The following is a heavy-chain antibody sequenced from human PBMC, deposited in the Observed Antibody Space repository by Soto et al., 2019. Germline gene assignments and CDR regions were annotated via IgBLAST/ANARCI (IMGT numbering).Heavy chain of an antibody. CDR3: ARGNRYYYDSSGSKGLDY. V-gene: IGHV4-59*01. CDR2: IYYSGST. D-gene: IGHD3-22*01. CDR1: GGSISSYY. Sequence: TSETLSLTCTVSGGSISSYYWSWIRQPPGKGLEWIGYIYYSGSTNYNPSLKSRVTISVDTSKNQFSLKLSSVTAADTAVYYCARGNRYYYDSSGSKGLDYWGQGTLVTVSS. J-gene: IGHJ4*02.